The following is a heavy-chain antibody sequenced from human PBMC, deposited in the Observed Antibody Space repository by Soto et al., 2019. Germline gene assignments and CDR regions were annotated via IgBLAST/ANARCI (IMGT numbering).Heavy chain of an antibody. CDR3: ARDLDYYDSSGYQDYFDY. CDR2: INHSGGT. D-gene: IGHD3-22*01. CDR1: GGSFSAYY. V-gene: IGHV4-34*01. Sequence: PSETLSLTCAVYGGSFSAYYWSWIRQPPGKGLEWIGEINHSGGTSYNPSLKSRVTISVDTSKNQFSLKLSSVTAADTAVYYCARDLDYYDSSGYQDYFDYWGQGTLVTVSS. J-gene: IGHJ4*02.